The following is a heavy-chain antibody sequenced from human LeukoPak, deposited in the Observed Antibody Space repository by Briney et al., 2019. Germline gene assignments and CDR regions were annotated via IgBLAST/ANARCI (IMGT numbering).Heavy chain of an antibody. Sequence: PWETLSLTCTVSGGSISSYYWNWIRQPAGKGLEWIGRIYASGSTNYNPSLKSRVTMSEDTSKNQVSLKLSSVTAADTAVYYCARDSTGVTIFGVGVVYYMDVWGKGTTVTVSS. CDR1: GGSISSYY. CDR2: IYASGST. V-gene: IGHV4-4*07. CDR3: ARDSTGVTIFGVGVVYYMDV. D-gene: IGHD3-3*01. J-gene: IGHJ6*03.